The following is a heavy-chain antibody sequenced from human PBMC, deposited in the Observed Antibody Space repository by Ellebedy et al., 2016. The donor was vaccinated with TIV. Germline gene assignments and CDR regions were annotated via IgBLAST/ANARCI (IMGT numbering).Heavy chain of an antibody. D-gene: IGHD1-26*01. Sequence: ASVKVSCKASGYTFTSYAMHWVRQAPGQRLEWMGWINAGNGNTKYSQKFQGRVTITRDTSASTAYMELRSLRSDDTAVYYCARILLTPLVGARFDYWGQGTLVTVSS. J-gene: IGHJ4*02. CDR3: ARILLTPLVGARFDY. CDR1: GYTFTSYA. CDR2: INAGNGNT. V-gene: IGHV1-3*01.